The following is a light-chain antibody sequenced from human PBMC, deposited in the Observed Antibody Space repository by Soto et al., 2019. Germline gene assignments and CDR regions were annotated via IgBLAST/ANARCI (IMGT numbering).Light chain of an antibody. CDR3: QQANSFPYI. V-gene: IGKV1D-12*01. CDR1: QDISNW. J-gene: IGKJ2*01. CDR2: AAS. Sequence: DIQMTQSPSSVSASVGDRVTITCRASQDISNWLVWYQQKPGKAPKLLIYAASSLQSGVPSRFSGSGSGTDVSLTISSLQREDFATYYCQQANSFPYIFGQGTKLEIK.